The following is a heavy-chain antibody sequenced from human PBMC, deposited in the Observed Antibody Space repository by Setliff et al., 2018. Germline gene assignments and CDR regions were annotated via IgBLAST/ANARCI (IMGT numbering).Heavy chain of an antibody. Sequence: SLRLSCTASGFTFGDYAMSWVRQAPGKGLEWVGFIRSKAYGGTTEYAASVKGRFTIPRDDSKSIAYLQMNSLKTEDTAVYYCTRDWGPWVLALLSQCDNWFDPWGQGTLVTVSS. D-gene: IGHD3-3*02. V-gene: IGHV3-49*04. J-gene: IGHJ5*02. CDR1: GFTFGDYA. CDR2: IRSKAYGGTT. CDR3: TRDWGPWVLALLSQCDNWFDP.